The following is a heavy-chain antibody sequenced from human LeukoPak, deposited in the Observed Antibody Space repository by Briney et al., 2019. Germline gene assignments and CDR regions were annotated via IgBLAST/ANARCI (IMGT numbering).Heavy chain of an antibody. CDR3: ARVDNWGSTDY. CDR1: GASISGSDW. CDR2: IYHSGST. Sequence: PSETLSLTCAVSGASISGSDWWTWVRQPPGKGLEWIGEIYHSGSTNYNPSLKSRVTISVDKSKSHFSLKVTSVTAADTAVYYCARVDNWGSTDYWGQGTLVTVSS. V-gene: IGHV4-4*02. J-gene: IGHJ4*02. D-gene: IGHD7-27*01.